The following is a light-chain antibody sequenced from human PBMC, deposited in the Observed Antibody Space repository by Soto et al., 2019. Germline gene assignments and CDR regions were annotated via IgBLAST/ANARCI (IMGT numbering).Light chain of an antibody. CDR1: SSDVGCYNL. J-gene: IGLJ1*01. Sequence: QSALTQPASVSGSPGQSITISCTGTSSDVGCYNLVSWYQQHPGKAPKLIIYEGSKRPSGVSNRFSGSKSGNTASLTISGLQAEDEADYYCCSYAGSSTFYVFGTGTKVTVL. CDR2: EGS. CDR3: CSYAGSSTFYV. V-gene: IGLV2-23*01.